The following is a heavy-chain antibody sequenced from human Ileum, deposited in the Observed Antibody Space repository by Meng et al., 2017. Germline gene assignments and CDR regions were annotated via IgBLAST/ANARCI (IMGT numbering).Heavy chain of an antibody. V-gene: IGHV1-3*01. CDR3: ARENDNWNYFDY. CDR2: INAGNGNI. Sequence: QVQLVQSGTEVKKVGASVKVSCTASGYTFRNYPLHWVRQALGQRLEWMGWINAGNGNIKISQKFQGRITITSDTSATAYMELSSLRSEDTAVYFCARENDNWNYFDYWGQGSLVTVSS. D-gene: IGHD1-1*01. CDR1: GYTFRNYP. J-gene: IGHJ4*02.